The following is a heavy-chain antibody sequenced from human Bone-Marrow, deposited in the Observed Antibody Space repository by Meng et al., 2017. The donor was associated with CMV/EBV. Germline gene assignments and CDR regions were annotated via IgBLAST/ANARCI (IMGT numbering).Heavy chain of an antibody. Sequence: ASVKVSCKASGYTFTSYDINWVRQATGQGLEWMGWMNPNSGNTGYAQKFQGRVTMTRNTSISTAYMELSSLRSEDTAVYYCARNYYPPSLYYYYGMDVCGQGTTVTVSS. CDR3: ARNYYPPSLYYYYGMDV. J-gene: IGHJ6*01. CDR1: GYTFTSYD. V-gene: IGHV1-8*01. D-gene: IGHD3-22*01. CDR2: MNPNSGNT.